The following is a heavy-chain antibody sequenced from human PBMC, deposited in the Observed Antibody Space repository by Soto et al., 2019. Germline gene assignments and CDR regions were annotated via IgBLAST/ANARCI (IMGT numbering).Heavy chain of an antibody. V-gene: IGHV4-38-2*01. CDR3: ARWRNDCSSTSCYHFDY. J-gene: IGHJ4*02. D-gene: IGHD2-2*01. CDR2: IYHSGTT. CDR1: DFSISSGHY. Sequence: LSLTCAVSDFSISSGHYWGWIRQPPGKGLEWIGSIYHSGTTYNNPSLKSRVTMSVDTSKNQFSLKLSSVTAADTAVYYCARWRNDCSSTSCYHFDYWGQGTLVTVSS.